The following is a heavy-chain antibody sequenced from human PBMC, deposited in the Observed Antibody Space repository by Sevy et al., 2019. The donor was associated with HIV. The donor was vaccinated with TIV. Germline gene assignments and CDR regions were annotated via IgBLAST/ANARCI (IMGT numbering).Heavy chain of an antibody. Sequence: GGSLRLSCAASGFTFSSYWMHWGRQAPGKGLVWVSRINSDGSSTSYADSVKGRFTISRDNAKNTLYLQMNSLRAEDTAVYYCARQLRWLQFDYYGMDVWGQGTTVTVSS. CDR3: ARQLRWLQFDYYGMDV. V-gene: IGHV3-74*01. CDR1: GFTFSSYW. J-gene: IGHJ6*02. CDR2: INSDGSST. D-gene: IGHD5-12*01.